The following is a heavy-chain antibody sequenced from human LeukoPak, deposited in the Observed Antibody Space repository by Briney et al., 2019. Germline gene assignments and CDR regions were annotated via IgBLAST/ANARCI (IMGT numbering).Heavy chain of an antibody. Sequence: PGGSLRLSCAASGFTFSSSSMNWVRQAPGKGLEWVSSISSSGDYIYYADSVKGRFTISRDNAKNSLYLQMNSLRAEDTAVYYCAVAGTTVTTPFDYWGQGTLVTVSS. V-gene: IGHV3-21*01. CDR1: GFTFSSSS. J-gene: IGHJ4*02. CDR2: ISSSGDYI. D-gene: IGHD4-17*01. CDR3: AVAGTTVTTPFDY.